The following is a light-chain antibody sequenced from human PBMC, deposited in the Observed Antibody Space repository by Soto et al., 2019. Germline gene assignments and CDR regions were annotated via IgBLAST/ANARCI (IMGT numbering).Light chain of an antibody. CDR3: QSYDDSLSVHYV. CDR2: GNT. CDR1: SSNIGSTYD. J-gene: IGLJ1*01. V-gene: IGLV1-40*01. Sequence: SVLTQPPSVSGAPGQRVPISCTGSSSNIGSTYDVQWYQQLPGTAPKLLIHGNTDRPSGVPDRFSGSKSGTSASLAITGLQADDEADYYCQSYDDSLSVHYVFGTGTKLTVL.